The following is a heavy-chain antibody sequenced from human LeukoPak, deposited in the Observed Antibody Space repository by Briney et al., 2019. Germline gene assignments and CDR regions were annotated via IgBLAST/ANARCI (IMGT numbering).Heavy chain of an antibody. D-gene: IGHD3-16*02. CDR2: ISYSGRT. CDR1: GGSVSSGGYY. Sequence: SETLSLTCTVSGGSVSSGGYYWSWIRQLPGKGLEWIGYISYSGRTYYNPSLKSRLTISVEPSKIQFSLKLSSVTAADTAVYYCARASRLGELSLGYWGQGTLVTVSS. J-gene: IGHJ4*02. V-gene: IGHV4-31*03. CDR3: ARASRLGELSLGY.